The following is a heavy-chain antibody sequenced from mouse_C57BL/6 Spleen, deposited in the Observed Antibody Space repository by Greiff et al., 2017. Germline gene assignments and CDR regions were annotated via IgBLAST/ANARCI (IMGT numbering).Heavy chain of an antibody. CDR1: GYTFTSYW. D-gene: IGHD1-1*01. J-gene: IGHJ2*01. Sequence: QVQLQQPGAELVKPGASVKLSCKASGYTFTSYWMQWVKQRPGQGLEWIGEIDPSDSYTNYNQKFKGKATLTVDTSSSTAYMQLSSLTSEDSAVYYWARRSYYYGSGGYFDYWGQGTTLTVSS. V-gene: IGHV1-50*01. CDR3: ARRSYYYGSGGYFDY. CDR2: IDPSDSYT.